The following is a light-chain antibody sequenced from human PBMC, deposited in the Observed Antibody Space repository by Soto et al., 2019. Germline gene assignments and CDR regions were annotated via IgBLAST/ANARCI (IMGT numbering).Light chain of an antibody. CDR1: QSISSW. J-gene: IGKJ1*01. CDR3: QQYKSYLRT. Sequence: DIQMTQSPSTLSASVGDRVTITCRASQSISSWLAWYQQKPGKAPKLLIYKASSLESGVPSRFSGSVSGTEFTLTISSLQPDDFATYYCQQYKSYLRTFGQGTKADIK. V-gene: IGKV1-5*03. CDR2: KAS.